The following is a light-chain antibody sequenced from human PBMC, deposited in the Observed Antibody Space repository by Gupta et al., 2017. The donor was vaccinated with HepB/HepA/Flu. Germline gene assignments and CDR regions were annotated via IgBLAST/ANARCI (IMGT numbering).Light chain of an antibody. CDR2: SAS. CDR1: FDIGNS. Sequence: DIQMTQSPSSVSASVGDRVTITCRASFDIGNSLVWYQQKPGEGPKVLIYSASTLQSGVPSRFSGSGSGTEFSLTISTLLPEDFATYFCQQATGFPSFGGGTKVEVK. V-gene: IGKV1D-12*01. J-gene: IGKJ4*01. CDR3: QQATGFPS.